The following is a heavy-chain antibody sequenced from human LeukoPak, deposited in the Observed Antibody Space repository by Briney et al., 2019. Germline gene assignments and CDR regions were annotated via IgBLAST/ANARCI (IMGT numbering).Heavy chain of an antibody. CDR2: IRNGGGMT. CDR3: AKYRGAAVNSWHLDL. J-gene: IGHJ2*01. D-gene: IGHD1-26*01. CDR1: GFTFSAYA. V-gene: IGHV3-23*01. Sequence: PGGSLRLSCAASGFTFSAYAMSWVRQAPGEGLEWFSTIRNGGGMTYYADSVKGRFTISRDNSKNTLYLQMNSLRADDTAVYHCAKYRGAAVNSWHLDLWGRGTLVTVSS.